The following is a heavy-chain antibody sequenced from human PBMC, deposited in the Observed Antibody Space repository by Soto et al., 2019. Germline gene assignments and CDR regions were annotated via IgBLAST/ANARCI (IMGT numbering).Heavy chain of an antibody. D-gene: IGHD3-16*01. CDR2: IYYSGST. Sequence: SETLSLTCTLSGGSISSYYWSWIWQPPGKALEWIGYIYYSGSTNYNPSLKIRVTISVNTSKNQFSLKLSSVTAADAAVYYCARGGGYGSDWFEPWGQGSLVAVGS. V-gene: IGHV4-59*01. J-gene: IGHJ5*02. CDR1: GGSISSYY. CDR3: ARGGGYGSDWFEP.